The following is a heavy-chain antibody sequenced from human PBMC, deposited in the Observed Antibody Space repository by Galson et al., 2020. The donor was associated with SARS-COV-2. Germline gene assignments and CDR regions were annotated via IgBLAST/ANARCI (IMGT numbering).Heavy chain of an antibody. Sequence: SQASETLSLTCAVYGGSFSDYYWSWIRQSPGRGLEWIGEITHSGSTSYNPSLKSRVTISVDTSKNQFSLKLRSVTAADTAVYYCGRGTRDITRIVVGMTSVCCYFDHWGQGTLVTVSS. J-gene: IGHJ4*03. CDR3: GRGTRDITRIVVGMTSVCCYFDH. V-gene: IGHV4-34*01. CDR2: ITHSGST. D-gene: IGHD3-22*01. CDR1: GGSFSDYY.